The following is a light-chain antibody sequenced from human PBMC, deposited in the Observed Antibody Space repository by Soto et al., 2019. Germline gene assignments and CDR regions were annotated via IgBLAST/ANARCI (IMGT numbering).Light chain of an antibody. Sequence: EVVMRPSPATLSASPGEGATLSCRASHGIGDTLAWYQHKPGQTPRLHIYDTSTRATGVPTRVSGSRSGAEFTLTINSLQSEDFAVYYCQPYNNWPLTFGGGTKVEIK. V-gene: IGKV3-15*01. J-gene: IGKJ4*01. CDR3: QPYNNWPLT. CDR2: DTS. CDR1: HGIGDT.